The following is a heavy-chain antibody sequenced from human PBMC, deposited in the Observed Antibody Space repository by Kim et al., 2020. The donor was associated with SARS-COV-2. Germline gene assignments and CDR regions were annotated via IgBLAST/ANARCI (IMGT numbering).Heavy chain of an antibody. V-gene: IGHV3-30*18. CDR3: AKGGHCSGGSCYYYYYGMDV. CDR2: ISYDGTNG. Sequence: GGSLRLSCAASGFTFSEYGMHWVRQAPGKGLEWVAVISYDGTNGYYGDSVKGRFSISRDNSKNTLHLQMNSLRSEDTAVYYCAKGGHCSGGSCYYYYYGMDVWGQGTTVTVSS. D-gene: IGHD2-15*01. CDR1: GFTFSEYG. J-gene: IGHJ6*02.